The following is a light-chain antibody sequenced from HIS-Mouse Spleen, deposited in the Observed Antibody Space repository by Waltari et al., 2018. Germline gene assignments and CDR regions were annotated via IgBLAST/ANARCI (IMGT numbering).Light chain of an antibody. Sequence: QSALTPPASVSGSPGQSITISCTGTSRDVGSYNLVPWYQQHPGKAPKLMIYEGSKRPSGVSNRFSGSKSGNTASLTISGLQAEDEADYYCCSYAGSSTYVFGTGTKVTVL. CDR3: CSYAGSSTYV. CDR2: EGS. V-gene: IGLV2-23*01. CDR1: SRDVGSYNL. J-gene: IGLJ1*01.